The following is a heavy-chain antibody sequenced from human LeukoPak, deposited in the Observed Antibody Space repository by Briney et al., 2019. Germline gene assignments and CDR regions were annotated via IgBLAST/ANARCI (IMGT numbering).Heavy chain of an antibody. Sequence: GGSLRLSCAASGFTFSNYSMSWVRQAPGKGLEWVSYISSSGSTIYYADSVKGRFTISRDNAKNSLYLQMNSLRAEDTAVYYCARKGGEKNYFFDYWGQGTLVTVFS. D-gene: IGHD3-16*01. J-gene: IGHJ4*02. CDR1: GFTFSNYS. V-gene: IGHV3-11*01. CDR2: ISSSGSTI. CDR3: ARKGGEKNYFFDY.